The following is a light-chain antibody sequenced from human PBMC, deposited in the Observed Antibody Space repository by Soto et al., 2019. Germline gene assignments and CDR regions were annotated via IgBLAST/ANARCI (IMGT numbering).Light chain of an antibody. CDR3: HHYNNWPHT. V-gene: IGKV3-15*01. CDR2: GAS. CDR1: QSVASN. J-gene: IGKJ4*01. Sequence: DIVMTQSPATLSVSPGERATLSCGASQSVASNLAWYQQRPGQAPRLLIYGASTRATGVPVRFSGSGSGTEFTLTISSLQSEDFAVYYCHHYNNWPHTFGGGTKVEIK.